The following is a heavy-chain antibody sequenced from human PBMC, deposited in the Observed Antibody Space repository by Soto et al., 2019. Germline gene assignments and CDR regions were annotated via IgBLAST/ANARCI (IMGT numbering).Heavy chain of an antibody. CDR3: ARGMLYDILTGYPMDV. Sequence: PGGSLRLSCAASGFTFSSYGMHWVRQAPGKGLEWVAVIWYDGSNKYYADSVKGRFTISRDNSKNTLYLQMNSLRAEDTAVYYCARGMLYDILTGYPMDVWGQGTTVTVSS. CDR2: IWYDGSNK. CDR1: GFTFSSYG. V-gene: IGHV3-33*01. D-gene: IGHD3-9*01. J-gene: IGHJ6*02.